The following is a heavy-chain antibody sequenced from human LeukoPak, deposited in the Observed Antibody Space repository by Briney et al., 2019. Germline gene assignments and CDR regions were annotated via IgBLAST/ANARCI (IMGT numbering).Heavy chain of an antibody. CDR2: ISYDGSNK. D-gene: IGHD1-14*01. CDR3: VCHRGFDY. V-gene: IGHV3-30*03. Sequence: PGGSLRLSCAASGFTFSSYGMHWVRRAPGKGLEWVAVISYDGSNKYYADSVKGRFTTSRDNSKNTLYLQMNSLRAEDTAVYYCVCHRGFDYWGQGTLVTVSS. CDR1: GFTFSSYG. J-gene: IGHJ4*02.